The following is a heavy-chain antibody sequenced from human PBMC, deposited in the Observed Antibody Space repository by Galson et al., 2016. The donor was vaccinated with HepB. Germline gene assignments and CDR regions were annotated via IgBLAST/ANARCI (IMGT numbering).Heavy chain of an antibody. D-gene: IGHD3-16*02. V-gene: IGHV3-23*01. J-gene: IGHJ6*02. CDR1: GFTFSNSA. Sequence: LRLSCAASGFTFSNSAMTWVRQAPGKGLEWVAAISGSGGTTYYADSVKGRFTISRDNSKNTLYVQMNILRAEDTAVYYCAGGIRITFGGLIGREVHQRAQWMERSFDGMDGWGQGTTVTVSS. CDR2: ISGSGGTT. CDR3: AGGIRITFGGLIGREVHQRAQWMERSFDGMDG.